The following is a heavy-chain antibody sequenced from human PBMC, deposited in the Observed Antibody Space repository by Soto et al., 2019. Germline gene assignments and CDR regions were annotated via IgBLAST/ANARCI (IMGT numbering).Heavy chain of an antibody. D-gene: IGHD3-9*01. CDR3: AREGRGYDILTGYYTGYYGMDV. CDR2: ISSSSSYT. CDR1: GFTFSDYY. V-gene: IGHV3-11*06. J-gene: IGHJ6*02. Sequence: QVRLVESGGGLVKPGGSLRLSCAASGFTFSDYYMSWIRQAPGKGLEWVSYISSSSSYTNYADSVKGRFTISRDNAKNSLYLQMNSLRAEDTAVYYCAREGRGYDILTGYYTGYYGMDVWGQGTTVTVSS.